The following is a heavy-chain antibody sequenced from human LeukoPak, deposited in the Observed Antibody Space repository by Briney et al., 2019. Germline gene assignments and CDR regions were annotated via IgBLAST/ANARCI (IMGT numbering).Heavy chain of an antibody. CDR3: VRDRVVVTATFDC. J-gene: IGHJ4*02. D-gene: IGHD2-21*02. CDR1: GFTFSSYS. Sequence: PGGSLRLSCAASGFTFSSYSMNWVRQAPGKGLEWVSHISSGSGSISYADSVKGRFTISRDNAKNSLYLQMNSLRDEDTAVYYCVRDRVVVTATFDCWGQGTLVTASS. V-gene: IGHV3-48*02. CDR2: ISSGSGSI.